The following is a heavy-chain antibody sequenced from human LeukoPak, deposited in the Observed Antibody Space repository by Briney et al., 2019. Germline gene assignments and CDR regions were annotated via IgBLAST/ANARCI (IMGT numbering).Heavy chain of an antibody. Sequence: PGESLRLSCAASGFTFRNCGIHWVRLAPGRGLEWVAFIRYDGSSKYYVDSVKGRFTVSRDNSKNSLYLQMDSLRAEDTAVYYCAKDVNVGGDYFDYWGQGTLVTVSS. CDR3: AKDVNVGGDYFDY. CDR1: GFTFRNCG. V-gene: IGHV3-30*02. CDR2: IRYDGSSK. J-gene: IGHJ4*02. D-gene: IGHD3-10*01.